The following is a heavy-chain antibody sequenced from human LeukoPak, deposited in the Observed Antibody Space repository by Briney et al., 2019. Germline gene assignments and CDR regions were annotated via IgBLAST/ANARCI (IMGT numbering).Heavy chain of an antibody. CDR1: GYTFTSYD. Sequence: ASVKVSCKASGYTFTSYDINWVRQATGQGLEWMGWMNPNSGNTGYAQKFQGRVTMTRNTSISTAYMELSSLRSEDTAVYYCARGGYYGSGSYYNSHYYYYMDVWGKGTTVTVSS. CDR3: ARGGYYGSGSYYNSHYYYYMDV. D-gene: IGHD3-10*01. CDR2: MNPNSGNT. V-gene: IGHV1-8*01. J-gene: IGHJ6*03.